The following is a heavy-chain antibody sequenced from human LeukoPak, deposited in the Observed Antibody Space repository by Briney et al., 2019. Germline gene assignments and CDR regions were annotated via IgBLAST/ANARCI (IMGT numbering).Heavy chain of an antibody. D-gene: IGHD3-10*01. V-gene: IGHV1-69*08. Sequence: SVKISCKTSGGTFLGHTFSWVRQAPGQGLEWMGKITPVINTANYAQTFQGRVSIYADKSTTTVYIDLSGLRPDDTAVYYCARVNLRGSNYNWFDPWGQGTRVTVSS. CDR1: GGTFLGHT. CDR2: ITPVINTA. J-gene: IGHJ5*02. CDR3: ARVNLRGSNYNWFDP.